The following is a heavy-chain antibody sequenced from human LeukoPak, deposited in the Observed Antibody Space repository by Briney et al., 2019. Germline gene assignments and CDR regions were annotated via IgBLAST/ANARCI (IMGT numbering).Heavy chain of an antibody. CDR1: GFTFSSYA. D-gene: IGHD2-15*01. CDR2: ISGSGGST. CDR3: AKDGSVYCSGGSCLYVMDV. J-gene: IGHJ6*02. V-gene: IGHV3-23*01. Sequence: GGSLRLSCAASGFTFSSYAMSWVRQAPGKGLEWVSAISGSGGSTYYADSGRGRFTIPRDNSKNKLYLQMNSLRAEDTAVYYCAKDGSVYCSGGSCLYVMDVWGQGTTVTVSS.